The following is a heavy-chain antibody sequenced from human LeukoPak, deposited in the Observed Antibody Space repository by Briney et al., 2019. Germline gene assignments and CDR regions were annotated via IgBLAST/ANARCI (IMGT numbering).Heavy chain of an antibody. J-gene: IGHJ4*02. D-gene: IGHD2-2*01. CDR1: GGTFSSYA. CDR2: INPNSGGT. V-gene: IGHV1-2*02. Sequence: ASVKVSCKASGGTFSSYAISWVRQAPGQGLEWMGWINPNSGGTNYAQKFQGRVTMTRDTSISTAYMELSRLRSDDTAVYYCARVIRLEGGVVPADWGQGTLVTVSS. CDR3: ARVIRLEGGVVPAD.